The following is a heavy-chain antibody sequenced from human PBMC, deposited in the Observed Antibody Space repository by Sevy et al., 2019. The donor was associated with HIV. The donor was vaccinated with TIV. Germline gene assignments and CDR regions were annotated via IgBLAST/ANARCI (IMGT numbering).Heavy chain of an antibody. Sequence: GGSLRLSCAAYGFTFSNYGMHWVSQAPGKGLEWVAVIWNDGSNKNYADSVKGRLTISRDNSRKTRYLQMNSLRVEDTAVYFCARGGDFNDRSAKRDFDYWGQGTLVTVSS. CDR3: ARGGDFNDRSAKRDFDY. CDR1: GFTFSNYG. D-gene: IGHD3-22*01. J-gene: IGHJ4*02. V-gene: IGHV3-33*01. CDR2: IWNDGSNK.